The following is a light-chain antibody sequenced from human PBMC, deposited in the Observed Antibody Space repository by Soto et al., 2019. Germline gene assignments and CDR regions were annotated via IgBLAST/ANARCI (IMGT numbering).Light chain of an antibody. Sequence: AIQLTQSPSSLSASVGDRVTITCRASQGISSALAWYQQKPGKAPKLLIYDASSLESGVPSRFSGSGSGTDFTLIISSLQPDDFATYYCQQFNSYPLTFGPGTKVDIK. CDR2: DAS. J-gene: IGKJ3*01. CDR3: QQFNSYPLT. CDR1: QGISSA. V-gene: IGKV1-13*02.